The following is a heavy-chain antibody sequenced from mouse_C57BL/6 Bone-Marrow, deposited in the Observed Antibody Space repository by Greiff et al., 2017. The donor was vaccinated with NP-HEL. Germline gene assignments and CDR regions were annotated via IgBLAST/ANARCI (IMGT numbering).Heavy chain of an antibody. D-gene: IGHD1-1*01. CDR1: GYTFTDYY. V-gene: IGHV1-26*01. Sequence: EVQLQQSGPELVKPGASMKISCKASGYTFTDYYMNWVKQSHGKSLEWIGAINPNNGGTSYNQKFKGKATLTVDKSSSTAHMELRSLTSEDSAVYYCANYGSSYWYFDVWGTGTTVTVSS. J-gene: IGHJ1*03. CDR3: ANYGSSYWYFDV. CDR2: INPNNGGT.